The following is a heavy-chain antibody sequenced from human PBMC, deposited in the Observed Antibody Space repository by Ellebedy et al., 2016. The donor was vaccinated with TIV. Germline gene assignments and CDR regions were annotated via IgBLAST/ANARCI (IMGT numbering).Heavy chain of an antibody. D-gene: IGHD6-13*01. CDR3: ARGGYSSSWYPPWFDY. CDR2: IYPGDSDT. J-gene: IGHJ4*02. V-gene: IGHV5-51*01. CDR1: GYSFTSYW. Sequence: GESLKISCKGSGYSFTSYWIGWVRQMPGKGLEWMGIIYPGDSDTRYSPSFQGQVTISADKSISTAYLQWSSLKASDTAMYYCARGGYSSSWYPPWFDYWGQGTLVTVSS.